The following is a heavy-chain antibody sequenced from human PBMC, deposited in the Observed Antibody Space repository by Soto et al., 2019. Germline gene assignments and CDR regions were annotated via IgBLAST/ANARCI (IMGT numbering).Heavy chain of an antibody. CDR3: AKVYSSGWYAGWVYYYYGMDV. CDR1: GFTFSSYA. V-gene: IGHV3-23*01. CDR2: ISGSGGST. J-gene: IGHJ6*02. Sequence: EVQLLESGGGLVQPGGSLRLSCAASGFTFSSYAMSWVRQAPGKGLEWVSAISGSGGSTYYADSVKGRFTISRDNSKNTLYLQMNSLRAEDTAVYYCAKVYSSGWYAGWVYYYYGMDVWGQGTTVTVSS. D-gene: IGHD6-19*01.